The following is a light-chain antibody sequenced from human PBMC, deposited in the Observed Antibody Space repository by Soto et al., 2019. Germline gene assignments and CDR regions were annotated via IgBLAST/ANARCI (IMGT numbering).Light chain of an antibody. CDR2: YVT. CDR3: CSYAGSYTFVV. V-gene: IGLV2-11*01. J-gene: IGLJ2*01. Sequence: QSALTQPRSVSGSPGQSVTISCTGTSSDVGCYNYVSWYQKHPDKAPKLMIYYVTKRPSVVPDRFSGSKSDNTASLNISGVWVEDDADYGCCSYAGSYTFVVFGGGTQLTVL. CDR1: SSDVGCYNY.